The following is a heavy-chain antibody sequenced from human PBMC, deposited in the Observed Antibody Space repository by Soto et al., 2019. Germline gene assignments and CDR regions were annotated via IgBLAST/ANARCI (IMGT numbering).Heavy chain of an antibody. CDR3: AKGSAGGRPYYFDY. J-gene: IGHJ4*02. CDR1: GFTFSNYA. D-gene: IGHD2-15*01. Sequence: GGSLRLSCAASGFTFSNYAMSWVPQAPGTGLEWVSAVSGSGGDTYYADSVKGRFTISRDNSKKTLFLQMSSLRAEDTAVYFCAKGSAGGRPYYFDYWGRGTLVTVSS. V-gene: IGHV3-23*01. CDR2: VSGSGGDT.